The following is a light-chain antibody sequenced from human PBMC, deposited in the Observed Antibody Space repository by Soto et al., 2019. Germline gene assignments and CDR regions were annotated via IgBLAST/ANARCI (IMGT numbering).Light chain of an antibody. Sequence: DIPMTQSPSSLSASVGVRVTITCRASQSISSYLNWYQQKPGKAPKLLIYAASSLQSGVPSRFSGSGSGTDFTLTISSLQPEDFATYYCQQSYRTQRTFGQGTKVEIK. CDR1: QSISSY. J-gene: IGKJ1*01. V-gene: IGKV1-39*01. CDR2: AAS. CDR3: QQSYRTQRT.